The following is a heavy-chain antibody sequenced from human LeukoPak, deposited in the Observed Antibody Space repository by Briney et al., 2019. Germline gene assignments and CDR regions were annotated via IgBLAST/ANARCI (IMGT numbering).Heavy chain of an antibody. CDR2: FDPEDGET. J-gene: IGHJ3*02. D-gene: IGHD6-6*01. Sequence: GASVKVSCKASGYTFNSSYMHWVRQAPGKGLEWMGGFDPEDGETIYAQKFQGRVTMTEDTSTDTAYMELSSLRSEDTAVYYCATLQGIPARPGAFDIWGQGTMVTVSS. CDR1: GYTFNSSY. V-gene: IGHV1-24*01. CDR3: ATLQGIPARPGAFDI.